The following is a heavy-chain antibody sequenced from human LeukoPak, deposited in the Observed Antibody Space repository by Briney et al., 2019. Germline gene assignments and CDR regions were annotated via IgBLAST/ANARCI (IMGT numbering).Heavy chain of an antibody. CDR3: ARESPGYSYEETPALDY. CDR2: IIPIFGTA. Sequence: SVKVSCKASGGTFSSYAISWVRQAPGQGLEWMGGIIPIFGTANYAQRFQGRVTITADESTSTAYMELSSLRSEDTAVYYCARESPGYSYEETPALDYWGQGTLVTVSS. J-gene: IGHJ4*02. V-gene: IGHV1-69*13. D-gene: IGHD5-18*01. CDR1: GGTFSSYA.